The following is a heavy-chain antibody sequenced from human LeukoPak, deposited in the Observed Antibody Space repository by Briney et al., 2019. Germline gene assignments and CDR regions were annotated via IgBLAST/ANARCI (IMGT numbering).Heavy chain of an antibody. D-gene: IGHD1-26*01. CDR3: ATNSGDYYWYFDL. J-gene: IGHJ2*01. V-gene: IGHV4-59*01. CDR1: GGSISTYY. CDR2: VHYSGST. Sequence: SEALSLTCTVSGGSISTYYWSWIRQPPGKGLEGIGYVHYSGSTRYSPSLKSRVTISVDTSKNQFSLKLTSVTAADTAVYYCATNSGDYYWYFDLWGRGTLVTVSS.